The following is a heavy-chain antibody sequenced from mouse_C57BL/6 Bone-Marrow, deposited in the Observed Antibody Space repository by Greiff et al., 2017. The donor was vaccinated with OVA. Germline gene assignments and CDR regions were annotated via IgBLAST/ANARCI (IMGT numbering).Heavy chain of an antibody. D-gene: IGHD1-1*01. V-gene: IGHV6-6*01. CDR3: TRRGYYGSRFAY. CDR1: GFTFSDAW. Sequence: EVQLVESGGGLVQPGGSMKLSCAASGFTFSDAWMDWVRQSPEKGLEWVAEIRNKANNHATYYAESVKGRFTISRDDSKSSVYLQMNSLRAEDTGMYYCTRRGYYGSRFAYWGQGTLVTVSA. CDR2: IRNKANNHAT. J-gene: IGHJ3*01.